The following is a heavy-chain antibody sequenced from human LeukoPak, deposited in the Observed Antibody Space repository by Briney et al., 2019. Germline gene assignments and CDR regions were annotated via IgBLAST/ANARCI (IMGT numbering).Heavy chain of an antibody. CDR1: GFTFSSYA. J-gene: IGHJ5*02. V-gene: IGHV3-30-3*01. D-gene: IGHD6-6*01. CDR2: ISYDGSNK. CDR3: AKDIAARPRWFDP. Sequence: GRSLRLSCAASGFTFSSYAMHWVRQAPGKGLEWVAVISYDGSNKYYADSVKGRFTISRDNSKNTLYLEMNGLRTEDTAVYFCAKDIAARPRWFDPWGQGTLVAVSS.